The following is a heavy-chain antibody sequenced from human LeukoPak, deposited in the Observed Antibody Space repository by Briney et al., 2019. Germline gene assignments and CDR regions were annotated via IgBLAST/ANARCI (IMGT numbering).Heavy chain of an antibody. CDR3: ARLKLGYWYFDL. V-gene: IGHV3-11*01. CDR2: IGLTDTTI. J-gene: IGHJ2*01. Sequence: GGSLRLSCAASGFTFSDYCMSWIRQVPGKGLEWVSYIGLTDTTIYYADSLKGRFAISRDNAKNSLYLHTHSLRAEDTAIYYCARLKLGYWYFDLWGRGTLLTVSS. D-gene: IGHD7-27*01. CDR1: GFTFSDYC.